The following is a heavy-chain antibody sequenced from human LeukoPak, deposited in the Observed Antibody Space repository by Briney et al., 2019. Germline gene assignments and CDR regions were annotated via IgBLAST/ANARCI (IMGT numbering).Heavy chain of an antibody. V-gene: IGHV1-18*04. CDR1: GHTFTGYY. CDR3: ARDRASEGHLSWFGELLDRIHLRYFAY. CDR2: ISAYNGNT. D-gene: IGHD3-10*01. J-gene: IGHJ4*02. Sequence: ASVKVSCKASGHTFTGYYMHWVRQAPGQGLEWMGCISAYNGNTNYAQKLQGRVTMTTDTSTSTAYMELRSLRSDDTAVYYCARDRASEGHLSWFGELLDRIHLRYFAYWGQRTLVTVSS.